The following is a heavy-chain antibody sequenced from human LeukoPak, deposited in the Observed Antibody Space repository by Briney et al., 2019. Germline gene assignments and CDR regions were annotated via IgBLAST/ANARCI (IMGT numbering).Heavy chain of an antibody. J-gene: IGHJ5*02. V-gene: IGHV4-30-4*01. CDR3: ARPYYYDSRIDP. CDR2: MYYSGST. D-gene: IGHD3-22*01. CDR1: GGSISSGDYY. Sequence: SETLSLTCTVSGGSISSGDYYWSWIRQPPGEGLEWVGYMYYSGSTYYNPSLKSRVTISVDTSKNQFSLQLSSVTAADTAVYYCARPYYYDSRIDPWGQGTLVTVSS.